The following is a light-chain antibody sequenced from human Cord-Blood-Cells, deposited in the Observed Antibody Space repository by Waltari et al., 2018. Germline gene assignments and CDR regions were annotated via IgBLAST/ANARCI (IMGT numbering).Light chain of an antibody. Sequence: EIVLTQSPATVSLSPGERATLSCRASQSVSSNLAWYQQKPGQAPRLLIYDASNGATGIPARFSGSGSGTDFTLTISSLEPEDCAFYYCQQRSNWPPWTFGQGTKVEIK. CDR2: DAS. CDR1: QSVSSN. V-gene: IGKV3-11*01. CDR3: QQRSNWPPWT. J-gene: IGKJ1*01.